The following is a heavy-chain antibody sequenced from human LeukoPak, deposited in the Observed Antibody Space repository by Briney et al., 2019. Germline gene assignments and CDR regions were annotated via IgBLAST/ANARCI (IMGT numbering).Heavy chain of an antibody. CDR1: GFTVSINY. CDR2: IYSGGNT. V-gene: IGHV3-53*01. CDR3: ARGETSSYDY. J-gene: IGHJ4*02. D-gene: IGHD2-2*01. Sequence: PGGSLRLSCAASGFTVSINYMSWVRQAPGKGLEWVSVIYSGGNTYYADSVKGRFTISRDNSNNTVYLQMNSLRAEDTAVYYCARGETSSYDYWGQGTLVTVSS.